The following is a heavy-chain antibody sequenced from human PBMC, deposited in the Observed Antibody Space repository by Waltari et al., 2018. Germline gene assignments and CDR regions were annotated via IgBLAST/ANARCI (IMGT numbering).Heavy chain of an antibody. CDR2: IYYSGST. Sequence: QVQLQESGPGLVKPSETLSLTCTVSGGSIRSYYWSWIRQPPGKGLEWIGYIYYSGSTNYNPSLKSRVTISVDTSKNQFSLKLSSVTAADTAVYYCARAVYRESLDYWGQGTLVTVSS. J-gene: IGHJ4*02. D-gene: IGHD1-26*01. CDR1: GGSIRSYY. CDR3: ARAVYRESLDY. V-gene: IGHV4-59*01.